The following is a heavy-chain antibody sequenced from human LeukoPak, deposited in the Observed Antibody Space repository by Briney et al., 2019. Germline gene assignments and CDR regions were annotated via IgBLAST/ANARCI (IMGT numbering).Heavy chain of an antibody. CDR3: FGRRDSGSYHLGTFFDY. J-gene: IGHJ4*02. CDR2: ISGSATTI. V-gene: IGHV3-48*01. Sequence: GGSLRLSCAASGFAFSTYSMSWVRQAPGKGLEWVSYISGSATTIYYAYFMKGGFTVARDNAKNSPYLQINILRADSAVVYYCFGRRDSGSYHLGTFFDYWGQGILVTVSS. CDR1: GFAFSTYS. D-gene: IGHD1-26*01.